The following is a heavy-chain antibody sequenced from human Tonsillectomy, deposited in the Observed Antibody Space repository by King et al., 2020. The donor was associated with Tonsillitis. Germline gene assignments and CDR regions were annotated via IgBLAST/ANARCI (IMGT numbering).Heavy chain of an antibody. Sequence: EQLVQSGAEVKKPGESLKISCKGSGYSLTSYGIGWVSKMAGKGLEWMGNIYPGDSDTRYSPAFTGQVTISADKYISTAYLQWSSLKASDTSMYYCARSRGSSWANFDYWGQGTLVTVSS. CDR2: IYPGDSDT. D-gene: IGHD6-13*01. V-gene: IGHV5-51*01. CDR3: ARSRGSSWANFDY. CDR1: GYSLTSYG. J-gene: IGHJ4*02.